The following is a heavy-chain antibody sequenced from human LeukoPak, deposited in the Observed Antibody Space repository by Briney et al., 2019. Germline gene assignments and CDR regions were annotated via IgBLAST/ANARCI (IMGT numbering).Heavy chain of an antibody. J-gene: IGHJ4*02. CDR3: ARHGASGSYLYYFDY. Sequence: KTSETLSPTCTVSGGSISSYYWSWIRQTPGKGLEWIGYIYYSGSTNYNPSLKSRVTISVDTSKNQFSLKLSSVTAADTAVYFCARHGASGSYLYYFDYWGQGTLVTVSS. CDR1: GGSISSYY. D-gene: IGHD1-26*01. V-gene: IGHV4-59*08. CDR2: IYYSGST.